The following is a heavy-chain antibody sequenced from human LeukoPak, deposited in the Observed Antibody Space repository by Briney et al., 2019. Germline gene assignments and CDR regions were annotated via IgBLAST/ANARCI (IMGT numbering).Heavy chain of an antibody. CDR3: ARDRVGALFRY. J-gene: IGHJ4*02. CDR1: GFTVSSNY. CDR2: IYSGGST. D-gene: IGHD1-26*01. V-gene: IGHV3-53*01. Sequence: GGSLRLSCAASGFTVSSNYMSWVRQAPGKGLEWVSVIYSGGSTYYADSVKGRFTISRDNSKNMLYLQMNSLRAEDTAVYYCARDRVGALFRYWGQGTLVTVSS.